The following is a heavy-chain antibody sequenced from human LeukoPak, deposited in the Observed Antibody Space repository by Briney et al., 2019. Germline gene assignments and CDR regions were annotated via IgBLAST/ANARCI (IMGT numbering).Heavy chain of an antibody. CDR2: INPNSGGT. CDR3: VTGDIFGDRYYFYMGV. V-gene: IGHV1-2*04. D-gene: IGHD3-3*01. Sequence: ASVKVSCKASGYTFTGYYMHWVRQAPGQGLEWMGWINPNSGGTNYAQKFQGWVTMTRDTSISTAYMELSSLRSDDTAVYYCVTGDIFGDRYYFYMGVWGEGTTVIVSS. CDR1: GYTFTGYY. J-gene: IGHJ6*03.